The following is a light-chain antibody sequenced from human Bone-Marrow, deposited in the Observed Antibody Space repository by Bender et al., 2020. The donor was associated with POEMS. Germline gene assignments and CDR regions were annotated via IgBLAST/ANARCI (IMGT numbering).Light chain of an antibody. J-gene: IGLJ2*01. CDR1: SSDVGSYNL. V-gene: IGLV2-23*02. CDR2: GVT. CDR3: SSYAGGETFNVL. Sequence: QSALTQPASVSGSPGQSIIISCSGSSSDVGSYNLVSWYQHHPGQAPKLMIYGVTQRPSGVSDRFSGSKSGHTASLTISGLQTADEAAYYCSSYAGGETFNVLFGGGTKLTVL.